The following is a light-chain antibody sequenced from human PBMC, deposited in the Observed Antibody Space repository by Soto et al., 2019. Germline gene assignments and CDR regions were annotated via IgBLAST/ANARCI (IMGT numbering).Light chain of an antibody. CDR3: ASWDDSLSGFVV. V-gene: IGLV1-47*02. J-gene: IGLJ2*01. CDR2: NNN. Sequence: QSVLTQPPSASGAPGESVTISCSGSTSNIGNNYVFWYQQFPGTAPTLLIQNNNQRPSGVPDRFSGSKSGSSASLAIGGLRSEDEADYYCASWDDSLSGFVVFGGGTQLTVL. CDR1: TSNIGNNY.